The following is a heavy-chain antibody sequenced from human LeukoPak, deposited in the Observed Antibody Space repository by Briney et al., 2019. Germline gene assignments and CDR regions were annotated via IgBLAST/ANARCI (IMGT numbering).Heavy chain of an antibody. CDR3: AKVYCSSTSCYEGWFDYYFDY. J-gene: IGHJ4*02. CDR2: IIPIFGTA. Sequence: ASVKVSCKASGGTFSSYAISWVRQAPGQGLEWMGGIIPIFGTANYAQKFQGRVTITADESTSTAYMELSGLRSEDTAVYYCAKVYCSSTSCYEGWFDYYFDYWGQGTLVTVSS. V-gene: IGHV1-69*13. CDR1: GGTFSSYA. D-gene: IGHD2-2*01.